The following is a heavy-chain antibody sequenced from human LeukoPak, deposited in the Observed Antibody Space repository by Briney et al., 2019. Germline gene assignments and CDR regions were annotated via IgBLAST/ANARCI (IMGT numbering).Heavy chain of an antibody. Sequence: GGSLRLSCAASGFTFTTYWMTWVRQAPGKGLEWVANINQDGTEKYYVDSVKGRFTISRDNAKNSLYLQMNSLRAEDTAVYYCAELGITMIGGVWGKGTTVTISS. V-gene: IGHV3-7*01. J-gene: IGHJ6*04. CDR1: GFTFTTYW. CDR2: INQDGTEK. CDR3: AELGITMIGGV. D-gene: IGHD3-10*02.